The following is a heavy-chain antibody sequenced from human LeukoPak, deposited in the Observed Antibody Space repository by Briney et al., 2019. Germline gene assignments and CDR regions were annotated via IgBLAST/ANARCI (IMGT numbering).Heavy chain of an antibody. CDR1: GFTFDDHA. J-gene: IGHJ6*03. CDR3: AKGGGRLPYYYMDV. Sequence: PGRSLRLSCAASGFTFDDHAMQWVRQATGKGLEWVSGISWDGGRVAYADSVKGRFTISRDNAKNSLYLQMNSLRPEDMAFYYCAKGGGRLPYYYMDVWGKGTTVSVSS. CDR2: ISWDGGRV. V-gene: IGHV3-9*03. D-gene: IGHD4-11*01.